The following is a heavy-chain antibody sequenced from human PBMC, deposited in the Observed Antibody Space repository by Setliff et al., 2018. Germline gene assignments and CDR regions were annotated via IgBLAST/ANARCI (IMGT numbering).Heavy chain of an antibody. D-gene: IGHD6-19*01. V-gene: IGHV4-61*09. J-gene: IGHJ6*03. CDR2: INRRGST. CDR3: ARASSGWGDYYYYYYMDV. Sequence: SETLSLTCTVSGGSVNSGYDNWNWLRQPAGKGLEWIGHINRRGSTNFSPSLKSRVTISLDTSKNQFSLNLTSVTAADTAVYYCARASSGWGDYYYYYYMDVWGKGPRSPSP. CDR1: GGSVNSGYDN.